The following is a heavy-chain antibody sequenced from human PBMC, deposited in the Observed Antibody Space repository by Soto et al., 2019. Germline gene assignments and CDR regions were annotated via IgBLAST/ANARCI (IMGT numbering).Heavy chain of an antibody. D-gene: IGHD3-22*01. Sequence: PGGSLRLSCAASVFTFSSYGMHWVRQAPGKGLEWVAVISYDGSNKYYADSVNDRFTISRDNSKNTLYLQMNSLRAEDTAVYYCAKLARTHYYDSSAYGAFDIWGQGTMVTVSS. CDR1: VFTFSSYG. V-gene: IGHV3-30*18. CDR3: AKLARTHYYDSSAYGAFDI. J-gene: IGHJ3*02. CDR2: ISYDGSNK.